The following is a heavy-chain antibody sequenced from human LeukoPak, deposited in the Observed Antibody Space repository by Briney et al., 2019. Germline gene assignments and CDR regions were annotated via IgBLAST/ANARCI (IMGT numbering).Heavy chain of an antibody. CDR3: ASLGNSYSYGSAYYYYYMDV. CDR2: IYYSGST. D-gene: IGHD5-18*01. CDR1: GGSISSSSYY. Sequence: NPSETLSLTCTVSGGSISSSSYYWGWIRQPPGKGLEWIGSIYYSGSTYYNPSLRGRVTISVDTSKNQFSLKLGSVTAADTAVYYCASLGNSYSYGSAYYYYYMDVWGKGTTVTVSS. J-gene: IGHJ6*03. V-gene: IGHV4-39*01.